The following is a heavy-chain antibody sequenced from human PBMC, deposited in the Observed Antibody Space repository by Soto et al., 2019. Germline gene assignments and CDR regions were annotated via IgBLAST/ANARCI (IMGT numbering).Heavy chain of an antibody. CDR2: ISPYNDNA. V-gene: IGHV1-18*04. Sequence: QVQLVQSGAEVKKPGASVKVSCKASGYTFTNNGITWVRQAPGQGLEWMGWISPYNDNANNAQKFQGRITMTTDTSTSTAYMELRSLRSDDTAVYYCARGPYDFSSGAYYYFAMDVWGQGTTVTVSS. D-gene: IGHD3-3*01. CDR3: ARGPYDFSSGAYYYFAMDV. CDR1: GYTFTNNG. J-gene: IGHJ6*02.